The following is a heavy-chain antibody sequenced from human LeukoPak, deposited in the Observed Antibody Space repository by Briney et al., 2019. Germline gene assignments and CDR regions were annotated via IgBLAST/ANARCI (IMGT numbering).Heavy chain of an antibody. CDR1: GYTFTSYG. D-gene: IGHD3-22*01. V-gene: IGHV1-18*01. CDR3: ARDANYYDSSGHYGWFDP. J-gene: IGHJ5*02. Sequence: ASVKVSYKASGYTFTSYGISWVRQAPGQGLEWMGWISAYNGNTNYAQKLQGRVTMTTDTSTSTAYMELRSLRSDDTAVYYCARDANYYDSSGHYGWFDPWGQGTLVTVSS. CDR2: ISAYNGNT.